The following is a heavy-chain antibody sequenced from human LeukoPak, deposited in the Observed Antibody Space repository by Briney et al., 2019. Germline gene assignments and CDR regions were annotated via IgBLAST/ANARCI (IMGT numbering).Heavy chain of an antibody. V-gene: IGHV3-30*03. CDR2: ISYDGSNK. Sequence: GGSLRLSCAASGFTFSSYGMHWVRQAPGKGLEWVAVISYDGSNKYYADSVKGRFTISRDNSKNTLYLQMNSLRAEDTAVYYCARDNLLLRYFDWLSRSAPDYWGQGTLVTVSS. D-gene: IGHD3-9*01. CDR1: GFTFSSYG. CDR3: ARDNLLLRYFDWLSRSAPDY. J-gene: IGHJ4*02.